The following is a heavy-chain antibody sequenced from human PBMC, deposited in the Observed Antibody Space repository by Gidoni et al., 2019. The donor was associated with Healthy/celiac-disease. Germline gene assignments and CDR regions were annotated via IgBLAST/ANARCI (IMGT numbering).Heavy chain of an antibody. CDR2: ISGSGGRP. CDR1: GFTFSSYA. CDR3: AKDLPVPTWRWAFDI. Sequence: EVQLLESGGGLVQPGGSLRLSCAASGFTFSSYAMSWVRQAPGKGLEWVSAISGSGGRPYYAAPGKARFTIPRDNSKNTLFLQMTSLGAEDTAVYYCAKDLPVPTWRWAFDIWGQGTMVTVSS. J-gene: IGHJ3*02. V-gene: IGHV3-23*01. D-gene: IGHD4-17*01.